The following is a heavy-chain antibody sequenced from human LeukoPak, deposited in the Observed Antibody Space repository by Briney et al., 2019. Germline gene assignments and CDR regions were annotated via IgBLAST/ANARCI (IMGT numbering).Heavy chain of an antibody. CDR3: ARDGDGYTKLDY. D-gene: IGHD5-24*01. V-gene: IGHV4-31*01. CDR1: GGSISSSGYY. CDR2: IYYSGRT. Sequence: SETLSLTCTVSGGSISSSGYYWSWIRQHPGKGLEWLGYIYYSGRTYYNPSLKSQTTISVDTSTNQFSLKLRSVSAADTAVYYCARDGDGYTKLDYWGRGTLVTVSS. J-gene: IGHJ4*02.